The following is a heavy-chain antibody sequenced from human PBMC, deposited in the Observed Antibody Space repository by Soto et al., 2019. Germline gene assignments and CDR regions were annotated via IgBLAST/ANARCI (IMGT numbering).Heavy chain of an antibody. J-gene: IGHJ4*02. CDR1: GFTFSSYG. CDR2: ISYDGSNK. V-gene: IGHV3-30*18. Sequence: GGSLRLSCAASGFTFSSYGMHWVRQAPGKGLEWVAVISYDGSNKYYADSVKGRFTISRDNSKNTLYLQMNSLRAEDTAVYYCAKDQTPTYFWSGYFDYWGQGTLVTVSS. D-gene: IGHD3-3*01. CDR3: AKDQTPTYFWSGYFDY.